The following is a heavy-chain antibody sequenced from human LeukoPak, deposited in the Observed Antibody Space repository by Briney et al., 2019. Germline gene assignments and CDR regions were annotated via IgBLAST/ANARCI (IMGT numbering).Heavy chain of an antibody. CDR1: GFTFSSYA. J-gene: IGHJ4*02. V-gene: IGHV3-23*01. D-gene: IGHD2-21*02. CDR3: AIGNPVTAMRYFDY. CDR2: TSGSGGSI. Sequence: PAGSLRLSCAASGFTFSSYAMSRLGQAPGKGLEWVSSTSGSGGSIYYAVSVKGRFTISRDNSKNTLYLQINRQRIDQTAVYHCAIGNPVTAMRYFDYWGQGGLVTVSS.